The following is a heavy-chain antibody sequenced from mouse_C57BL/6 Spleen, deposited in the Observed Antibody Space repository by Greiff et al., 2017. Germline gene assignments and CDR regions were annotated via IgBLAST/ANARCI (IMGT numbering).Heavy chain of an antibody. D-gene: IGHD4-1*01. Sequence: EVQLVESGGGLVQPGGSLSLSCAASGFTFTDYYMSWVRQPPGKALEWLGFIRNKANGYTTEYSASVKGRFTISRDNSQSILYLQMNALRAEDSATYYCASYYWEYFDYWGQGTTLTVSS. CDR1: GFTFTDYY. J-gene: IGHJ2*01. CDR2: IRNKANGYTT. CDR3: ASYYWEYFDY. V-gene: IGHV7-3*01.